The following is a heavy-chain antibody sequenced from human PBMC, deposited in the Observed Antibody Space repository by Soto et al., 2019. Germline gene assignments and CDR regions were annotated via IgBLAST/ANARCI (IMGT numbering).Heavy chain of an antibody. Sequence: RLVNPTQPLSLTCTFYGFSLSTSGFGVGWIRQPPGKALEWLALIYWNDDKRYIPSLKSRLTITKDTSKNQVVLTMTNMDPVDTATYYCAHRGYYYYGMDVWGQGTTVTVSS. V-gene: IGHV2-5*01. CDR3: AHRGYYYYGMDV. CDR1: GFSLSTSGFG. CDR2: IYWNDDK. J-gene: IGHJ6*02.